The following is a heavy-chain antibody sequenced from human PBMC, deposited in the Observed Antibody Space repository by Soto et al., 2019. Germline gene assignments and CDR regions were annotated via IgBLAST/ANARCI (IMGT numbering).Heavy chain of an antibody. Sequence: QVQLVQSGAEVKKPGSSVKVSCKASGGTFSSYAISWVRQAPGQGLEWMGGIIPIFGTANYAQKFQGRVTITADESTSTAYMELSSLRSEDTPVYYCARARGYCSSTSCLARTYYYGMDVWGQGTTVTVSS. D-gene: IGHD2-2*01. V-gene: IGHV1-69*01. CDR3: ARARGYCSSTSCLARTYYYGMDV. J-gene: IGHJ6*02. CDR2: IIPIFGTA. CDR1: GGTFSSYA.